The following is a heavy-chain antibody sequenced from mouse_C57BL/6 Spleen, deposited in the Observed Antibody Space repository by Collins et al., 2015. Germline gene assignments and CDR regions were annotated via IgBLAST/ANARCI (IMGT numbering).Heavy chain of an antibody. Sequence: VKISCKASGYTFTTYGMSWVKQAPGKGLKWMGWINTYSGVPTYADDFKGRFAFSLQTSASTAYLQINNLKNEDTATYFCARSRHYYGSSHDWYFDVWGTGTTVTVSS. CDR2: INTYSGVP. CDR1: GYTFTTYG. CDR3: ARSRHYYGSSHDWYFDV. V-gene: IGHV9-3*01. D-gene: IGHD1-1*01. J-gene: IGHJ1*03.